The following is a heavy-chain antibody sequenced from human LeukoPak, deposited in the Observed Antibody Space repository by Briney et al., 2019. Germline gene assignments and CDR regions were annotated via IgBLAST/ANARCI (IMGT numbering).Heavy chain of an antibody. J-gene: IGHJ4*02. CDR1: GFTFSGYA. CDR3: VKSLGYSSGWELDY. D-gene: IGHD6-19*01. V-gene: IGHV3-23*01. Sequence: GGSLRLSCAASGFTFSGYAMSWVRQAPGKGLEWVSAISGSGGSTYYADSVKGRFTISRDNSKNTLYLQMSSLRAEDTAVYYCVKSLGYSSGWELDYWGQGTLVTVSS. CDR2: ISGSGGST.